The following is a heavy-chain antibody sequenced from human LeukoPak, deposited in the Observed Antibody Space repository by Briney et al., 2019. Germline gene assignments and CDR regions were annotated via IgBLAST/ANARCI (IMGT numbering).Heavy chain of an antibody. CDR3: ARGQEVIVGNWFDP. CDR1: GGSFSGYY. CDR2: INHSGST. J-gene: IGHJ5*02. D-gene: IGHD2/OR15-2a*01. Sequence: SETLSLTCDVYGGSFSGYYWSWIRQPPGKGLEWIGEINHSGSTNYNPSLKSRATISVDTSKNQFSLKLSSVTAADTAVYYCARGQEVIVGNWFDPWGQGTLVTVSS. V-gene: IGHV4-34*01.